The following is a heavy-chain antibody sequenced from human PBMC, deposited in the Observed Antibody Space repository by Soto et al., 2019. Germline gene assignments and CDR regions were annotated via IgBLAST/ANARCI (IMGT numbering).Heavy chain of an antibody. D-gene: IGHD2-2*01. CDR2: IYYSGST. V-gene: IGHV4-59*11. CDR3: ARECIVVVPAGGMDV. CDR1: GGSINNHY. Sequence: SETLSLTCTVSGGSINNHYWSWIRQPPGKGLERIGYIYYSGSTNYNPSLKSRVTMSVDTSKNRFSLKLSSLTAADTAVYYCARECIVVVPAGGMDVWGQGTTVTVSS. J-gene: IGHJ6*02.